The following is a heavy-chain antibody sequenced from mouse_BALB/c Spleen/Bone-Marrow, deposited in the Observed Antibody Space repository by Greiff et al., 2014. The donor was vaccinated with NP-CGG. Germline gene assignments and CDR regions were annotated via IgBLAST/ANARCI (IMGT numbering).Heavy chain of an antibody. V-gene: IGHV1-15*01. CDR2: IDPETTGT. CDR3: TRREAYYRYDGDFDY. Sequence: VQLQQSGAELVRPGASVTLSCKASGYTFTDYEMHWVKQTPVHGLEWIGAIDPETTGTACNQKSKGKATLIADKSSSTAYMELRSLTSEDSAVYYCTRREAYYRYDGDFDYWGRGTTLTVSS. CDR1: GYTFTDYE. D-gene: IGHD2-14*01. J-gene: IGHJ2*01.